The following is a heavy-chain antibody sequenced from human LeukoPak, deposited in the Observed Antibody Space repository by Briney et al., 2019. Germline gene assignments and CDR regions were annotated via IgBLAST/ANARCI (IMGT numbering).Heavy chain of an antibody. V-gene: IGHV5-10-1*01. CDR1: GYSFTSYW. D-gene: IGHD5-18*01. CDR3: ARRSGYSYGRDDYYYYGMDV. Sequence: GESLKISCKGSGYSFTSYWISRVRQMPGKGLEWMGRIDPSDSYTNYSPSFQGHVTISADKSISTAYLQWSSLKAPDTAMYYCARRSGYSYGRDDYYYYGMDVWGQGTTVTVSS. CDR2: IDPSDSYT. J-gene: IGHJ6*02.